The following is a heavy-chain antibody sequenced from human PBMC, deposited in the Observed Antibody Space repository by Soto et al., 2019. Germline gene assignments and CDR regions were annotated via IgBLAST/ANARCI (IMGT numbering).Heavy chain of an antibody. J-gene: IGHJ6*02. V-gene: IGHV1-46*01. D-gene: IGHD5-12*01. Sequence: QVQLVQSGAEVKKPGASVKVSCRASGYTFTNYYMHWVRQAPGQGLEWMGIIHPIVGSTSYAKKFKGRAPLTRDRPTTQASMGLTSLRSAATAVYNCVREWLLLNDRPDQYYGLDVWGQGTTVIVSS. CDR3: VREWLLLNDRPDQYYGLDV. CDR2: IHPIVGST. CDR1: GYTFTNYY.